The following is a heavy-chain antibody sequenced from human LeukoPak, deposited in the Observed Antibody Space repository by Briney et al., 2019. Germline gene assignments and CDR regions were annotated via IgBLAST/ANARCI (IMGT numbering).Heavy chain of an antibody. J-gene: IGHJ6*02. CDR2: IYPGDSDT. Sequence: GESLKISCKGSGYSFTSYWIGWVRQMPGKGLEWMGIIYPGDSDTRYSPSFQGQVTISADKSISTAYLQWSSLKASDTVMYYCASSVGYYYYGMDVWGQGTTVTVSS. CDR3: ASSVGYYYYGMDV. D-gene: IGHD4-23*01. CDR1: GYSFTSYW. V-gene: IGHV5-51*01.